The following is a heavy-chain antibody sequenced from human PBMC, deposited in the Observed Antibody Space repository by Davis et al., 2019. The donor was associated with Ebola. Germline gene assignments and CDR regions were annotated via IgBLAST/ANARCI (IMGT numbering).Heavy chain of an antibody. CDR1: GYTFTSYA. CDR2: INAGNGNT. Sequence: ASVKVSCKASGYTFTSYAMHWVRQAPGQRLEWMGWINAGNGNTKYSQKFQGRVTITRDTSASTAYMELSSLRSEDTAVYYCARSSGWYVDFDYWGQGTLVTVSS. V-gene: IGHV1-3*01. J-gene: IGHJ4*02. CDR3: ARSSGWYVDFDY. D-gene: IGHD6-19*01.